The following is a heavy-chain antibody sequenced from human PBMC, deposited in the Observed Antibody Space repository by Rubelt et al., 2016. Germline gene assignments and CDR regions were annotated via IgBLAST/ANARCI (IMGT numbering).Heavy chain of an antibody. CDR3: ARDGYNDIWWFFDY. V-gene: IGHV1-69*04. J-gene: IGHJ4*02. D-gene: IGHD5-24*01. Sequence: QVQLVQSGAEVKKPGSSVKVSCKASGGTFSSYAISWVRQAPGQGLEWMGRIIPILGIANYAQKFQGRVTITADKSTSTAYMELSSLRSEDTAVYYCARDGYNDIWWFFDYWGQGTLVTVSS. CDR2: IIPILGIA. CDR1: GGTFSSYA.